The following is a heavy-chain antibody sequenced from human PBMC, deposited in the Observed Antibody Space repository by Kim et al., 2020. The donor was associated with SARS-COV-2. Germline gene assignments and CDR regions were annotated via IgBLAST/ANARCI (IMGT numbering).Heavy chain of an antibody. J-gene: IGHJ4*02. Sequence: GGSLRLSCAASGFTFSSYSMNWVRQAPGKGLEWVSSISSSSSYIYYADSVKGRFPISRDNAKNSLYLLMNSLRAEDTAVYYCARDHGSSWYFGNYVDYWGQGTLVTVSS. CDR2: ISSSSSYI. D-gene: IGHD6-13*01. CDR1: GFTFSSYS. CDR3: ARDHGSSWYFGNYVDY. V-gene: IGHV3-21*01.